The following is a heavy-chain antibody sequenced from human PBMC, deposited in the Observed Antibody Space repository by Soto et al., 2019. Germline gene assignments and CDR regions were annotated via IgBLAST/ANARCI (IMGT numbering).Heavy chain of an antibody. Sequence: SETLSLTCTVSGGSISSSSYYWGWIRQPPGKGLEWIGSIYYSGSTYYNPSLKSRVTISVDTSKNQFSLKLSSVTAADTAVYYCGTSSWYPLYYYYMDVWGKGTTVTVSS. CDR2: IYYSGST. CDR3: GTSSWYPLYYYYMDV. J-gene: IGHJ6*03. CDR1: GGSISSSSYY. V-gene: IGHV4-39*01. D-gene: IGHD6-13*01.